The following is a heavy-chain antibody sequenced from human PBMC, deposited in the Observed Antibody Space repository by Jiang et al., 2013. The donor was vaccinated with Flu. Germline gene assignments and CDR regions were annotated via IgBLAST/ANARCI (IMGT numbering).Heavy chain of an antibody. Sequence: STYWMSWVRQAPGKGLEWVANIKQDGSEKYYVDSVKGRFTISRDNAKNSLYLQMNSLRAEDTAVYYCARRRCTTTTCFIDYWGQGTLVTVSS. D-gene: IGHD2-2*01. CDR3: ARRRCTTTTCFIDY. V-gene: IGHV3-7*01. CDR2: IKQDGSEK. J-gene: IGHJ4*02. CDR1: STYW.